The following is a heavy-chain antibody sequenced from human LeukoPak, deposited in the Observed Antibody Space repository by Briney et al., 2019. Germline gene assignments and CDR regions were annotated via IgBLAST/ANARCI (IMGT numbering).Heavy chain of an antibody. CDR2: IYHSGST. CDR1: GGSISSGGYY. D-gene: IGHD2-2*01. Sequence: PSETLSLTCTVSGGSISSGGYYWSWIRQPPGKGLEWIGYIYHSGSTYYNPSLKSRVTISVDRSKNQFSVKLSSVTAADTAVYYCARDQLPRGYFDYWGQGTLVTVSS. J-gene: IGHJ4*02. CDR3: ARDQLPRGYFDY. V-gene: IGHV4-30-2*01.